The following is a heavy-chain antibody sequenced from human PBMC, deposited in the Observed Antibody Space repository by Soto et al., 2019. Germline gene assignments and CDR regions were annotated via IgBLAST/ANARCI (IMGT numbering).Heavy chain of an antibody. D-gene: IGHD6-13*01. V-gene: IGHV1-18*01. Sequence: ASVKVSCKASGYTFTSYGISWVRQAPGQGLEWMGWISAYNGNTNYAQKLQGRVTMTTDTSTSTAYMELRSLRSDDTAVYYCARGLAAAGSYYYYYYGMDVWGQGTTVTVSS. CDR2: ISAYNGNT. J-gene: IGHJ6*02. CDR3: ARGLAAAGSYYYYYYGMDV. CDR1: GYTFTSYG.